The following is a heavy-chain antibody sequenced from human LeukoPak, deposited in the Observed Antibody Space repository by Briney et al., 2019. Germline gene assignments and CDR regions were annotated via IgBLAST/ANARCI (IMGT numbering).Heavy chain of an antibody. CDR1: GFTFSSYW. CDR2: IKQDRSEK. D-gene: IGHD3-16*02. J-gene: IGHJ4*02. Sequence: GGSLRLSCAASGFTFSSYWMSWVRQAPGKGLEGVANIKQDRSEKYYVDSVKGRFTISRDNAKNSLYLQMNSLRAEDTAVYYCASHYDYVWGSYRQFDYWGQGTLVTVSS. CDR3: ASHYDYVWGSYRQFDY. V-gene: IGHV3-7*01.